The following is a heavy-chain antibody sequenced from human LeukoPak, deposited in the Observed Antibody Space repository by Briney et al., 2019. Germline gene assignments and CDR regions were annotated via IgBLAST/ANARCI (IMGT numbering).Heavy chain of an antibody. Sequence: ASVKVSCKASGYTFTSYDINWVRQATGQGLEWMGWMNPNSGNTGYAQKFQGRVTMTRNTSISTAYMELSRLRSDDTAVYYCARTRRDYDILTGYHKDNWFDPWGQGTLVTVSS. J-gene: IGHJ5*02. CDR2: MNPNSGNT. V-gene: IGHV1-8*01. CDR3: ARTRRDYDILTGYHKDNWFDP. D-gene: IGHD3-9*01. CDR1: GYTFTSYD.